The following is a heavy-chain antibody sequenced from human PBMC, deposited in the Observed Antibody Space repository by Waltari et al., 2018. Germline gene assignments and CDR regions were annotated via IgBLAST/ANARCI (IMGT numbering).Heavy chain of an antibody. Sequence: QVQLVQSGAEVKKPGASVKVSCKVSGYPLTAFSMHLVRQAPGKGLEWMGGFGPEDGEKIYAQKFQGRVTMTEDTSTDTAYMELSSLRSEDTAVYYCATVLVGGSLETWGQGTLVTVSS. V-gene: IGHV1-24*01. CDR2: FGPEDGEK. D-gene: IGHD1-26*01. J-gene: IGHJ5*02. CDR1: GYPLTAFS. CDR3: ATVLVGGSLET.